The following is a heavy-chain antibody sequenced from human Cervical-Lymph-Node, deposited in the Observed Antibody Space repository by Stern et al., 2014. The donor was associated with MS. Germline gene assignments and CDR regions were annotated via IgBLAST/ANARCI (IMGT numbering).Heavy chain of an antibody. V-gene: IGHV1-46*01. D-gene: IGHD4-17*01. CDR3: ASGTTVSLFDY. Sequence: VQLGQSGAEVKKPGASVKLSCKASGYTFTSYYMQWVRKAPGPGLEWKGIINPEGGSTSYEQKFQGRVTMTRDTSTSTVYMELSSLRSEDTAVYYCASGTTVSLFDYWGQGTLVTVSS. CDR2: INPEGGST. CDR1: GYTFTSYY. J-gene: IGHJ4*02.